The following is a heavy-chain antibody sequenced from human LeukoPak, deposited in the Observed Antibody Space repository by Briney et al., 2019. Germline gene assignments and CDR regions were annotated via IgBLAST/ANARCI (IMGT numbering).Heavy chain of an antibody. Sequence: GGSLRLSCAASGSTFSTYGMHWVRQAPGKGLEWVAVIRYDGNNKFYVDSVRGRFTISRDNSKNTLYLQMNSLRAEDTAVYYCARAYYSDITDYPYIGYWGQGVLVTVSS. J-gene: IGHJ4*02. CDR1: GSTFSTYG. CDR3: ARAYYSDITDYPYIGY. CDR2: IRYDGNNK. V-gene: IGHV3-33*01. D-gene: IGHD3-22*01.